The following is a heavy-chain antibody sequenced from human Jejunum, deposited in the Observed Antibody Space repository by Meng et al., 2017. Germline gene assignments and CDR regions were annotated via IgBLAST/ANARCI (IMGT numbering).Heavy chain of an antibody. Sequence: GGSLRLSCAASGFTFSSYEMNWVRPAPGKGREWVSYVSSSSGSTVHYADSVKGRFTISRDNAKNSVYLHMSSLRAEDTAVYYCARDSNTGTYFYYFDYWGQGTLVTGAS. D-gene: IGHD1-26*01. CDR2: VSSSSGSTV. CDR3: ARDSNTGTYFYYFDY. V-gene: IGHV3-48*03. CDR1: GFTFSSYE. J-gene: IGHJ4*02.